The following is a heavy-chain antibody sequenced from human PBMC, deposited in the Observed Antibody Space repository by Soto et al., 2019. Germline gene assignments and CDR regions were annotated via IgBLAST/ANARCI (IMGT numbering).Heavy chain of an antibody. CDR3: ARATADSSTSGANWFDP. Sequence: ASVKVSCKASRYTFTSYYMHWVRQAPGQGREWMGIINPSGGSTSYAQKFQGRVTMTRDTSTSTVYMELSSLRSEDTAVYYCARATADSSTSGANWFDPWGQGTLVTVPQ. D-gene: IGHD2-2*01. CDR2: INPSGGST. V-gene: IGHV1-46*01. CDR1: RYTFTSYY. J-gene: IGHJ5*02.